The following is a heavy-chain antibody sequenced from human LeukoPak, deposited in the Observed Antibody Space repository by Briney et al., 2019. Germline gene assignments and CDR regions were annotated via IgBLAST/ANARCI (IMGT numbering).Heavy chain of an antibody. D-gene: IGHD5-18*01. CDR3: AKGQGYNYGDSIDY. J-gene: IGHJ4*02. Sequence: GGSLRLSCAASGFTFSSYAMSWVRQAPGKGLEWVSAISGSGGSTYYADSVKGRFTVSRDNSKNTLYLQMNSLRDEDTAVYYCAKGQGYNYGDSIDYWGQGTLVTVSS. CDR2: ISGSGGST. CDR1: GFTFSSYA. V-gene: IGHV3-23*01.